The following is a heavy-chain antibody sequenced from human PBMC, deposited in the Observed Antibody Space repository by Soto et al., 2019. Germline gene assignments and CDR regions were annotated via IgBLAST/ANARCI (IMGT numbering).Heavy chain of an antibody. CDR2: IYYSGST. J-gene: IGHJ2*01. CDR3: ARDGRGRGIAVAGRFWYFDL. D-gene: IGHD6-19*01. Sequence: QVQLQESGPGLVKPSQTLSLTCTVSGASISSGGYYWNWIRQHPGKGLEWIGYIYYSGSTYYNTSVKSQVTISVDTSKNEFSLKLSSVTAADTAVYYWARDGRGRGIAVAGRFWYFDLWGRGTLVTVSS. CDR1: GASISSGGYY. V-gene: IGHV4-31*01.